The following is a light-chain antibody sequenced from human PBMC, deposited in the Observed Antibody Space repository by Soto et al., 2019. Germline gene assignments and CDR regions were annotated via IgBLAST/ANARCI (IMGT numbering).Light chain of an antibody. V-gene: IGKV3-15*01. CDR1: QSVRRN. CDR2: DVS. CDR3: QQYNEWPYN. Sequence: EIVLTQSPATLSVSPGERATLSCMDSQSVRRNLAWYQQRPGQAPRLLIDDVSSRSTGVPARFSGSGSGNELTLTIRGLQSEDFAVYYCQQYNEWPYNFVKGTKLEIQ. J-gene: IGKJ2*01.